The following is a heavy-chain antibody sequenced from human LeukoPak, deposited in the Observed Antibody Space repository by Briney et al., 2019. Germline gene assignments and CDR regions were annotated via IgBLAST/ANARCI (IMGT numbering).Heavy chain of an antibody. CDR3: ASITWNDVMGWFDP. CDR1: GVSISSGSFY. V-gene: IGHV4-39*07. D-gene: IGHD1-1*01. J-gene: IGHJ5*02. Sequence: SETLSLTCAVSGVSISSGSFYWGWIRQPPGKGLEWIGSIFYTGSTYYKPSLKSRLTISVDTSKNHFSLRLSSVTAADTAVYYCASITWNDVMGWFDPWGQGTLVTVSS. CDR2: IFYTGST.